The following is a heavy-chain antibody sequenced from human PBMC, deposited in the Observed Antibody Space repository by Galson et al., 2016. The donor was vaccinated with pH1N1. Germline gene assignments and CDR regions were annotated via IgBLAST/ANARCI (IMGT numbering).Heavy chain of an antibody. Sequence: SLRLSCAASGFTFSSYWMHWVRHAPGKGLVWVSRINSDGSSTSCADSVKGRFTISRDNAKNTLYLQMHSLRAEDTAVYYCARNFGLSGSGRHFDFWCQGTLVTVSS. V-gene: IGHV3-74*01. CDR3: ARNFGLSGSGRHFDF. J-gene: IGHJ4*02. CDR2: INSDGSST. D-gene: IGHD3-16*01. CDR1: GFTFSSYW.